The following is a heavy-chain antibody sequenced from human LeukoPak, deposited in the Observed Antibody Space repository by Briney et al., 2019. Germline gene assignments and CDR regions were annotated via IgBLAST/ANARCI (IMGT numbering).Heavy chain of an antibody. V-gene: IGHV4-39*01. CDR1: GGSICSSSYY. D-gene: IGHD1-26*01. Sequence: PSETLSLTXTVSGGSICSSSYYWGWIGQPPGKGLEWIGSIYYSGSTYYNPSLKSRVTISVDTSKNQFSLKLSSVTAADTAVYYCARHAGSYWASAFDIWGQGTMVTVSS. CDR2: IYYSGST. CDR3: ARHAGSYWASAFDI. J-gene: IGHJ3*02.